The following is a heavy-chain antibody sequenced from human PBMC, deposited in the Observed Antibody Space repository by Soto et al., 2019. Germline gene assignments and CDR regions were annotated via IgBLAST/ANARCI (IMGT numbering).Heavy chain of an antibody. V-gene: IGHV3-15*01. CDR3: TIFYYYYGMDV. Sequence: LRLSCAASGFTFSNAWMSWVRQAPGKGLEWVGRIKSKTDGGTTDYAAPVKGRFTISRDDSKNTLYLQMNSLKTEDTAVYYCTIFYYYYGMDVWGQGTTVTVSS. J-gene: IGHJ6*02. CDR1: GFTFSNAW. CDR2: IKSKTDGGTT.